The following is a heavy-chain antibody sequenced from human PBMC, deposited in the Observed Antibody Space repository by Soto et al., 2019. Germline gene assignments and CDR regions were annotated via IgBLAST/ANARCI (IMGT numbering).Heavy chain of an antibody. CDR1: GYTFTNYW. CDR2: IDPSDSYT. J-gene: IGHJ4*02. CDR3: ARHANYASGSPHPSY. D-gene: IGHD3-10*01. Sequence: GESLKISCKGSGYTFTNYWISWVRQMPGKGLEWMGKIDPSDSYTNYSPSLQGHVTISADKSMSTAHLQWSSLKASDTAIYYCARHANYASGSPHPSYWGQGTLVTVSS. V-gene: IGHV5-10-1*01.